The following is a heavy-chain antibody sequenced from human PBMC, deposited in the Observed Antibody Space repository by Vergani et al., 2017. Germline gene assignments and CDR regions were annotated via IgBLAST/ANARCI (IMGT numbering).Heavy chain of an antibody. Sequence: QVQLQQWGAGLLKPSETLSLTCAVYGGSFSGYYWSWIRQPPGKGLEWSGEINHSGRTNYNPSLKSRVTISVDTSKNQFSLKLSSVTSADTALYYCARGTKARLVLFVGYFDLWDRGTLVTVSS. V-gene: IGHV4-34*01. CDR3: ARGTKARLVLFVGYFDL. J-gene: IGHJ2*01. CDR2: INHSGRT. CDR1: GGSFSGYY. D-gene: IGHD3-9*01.